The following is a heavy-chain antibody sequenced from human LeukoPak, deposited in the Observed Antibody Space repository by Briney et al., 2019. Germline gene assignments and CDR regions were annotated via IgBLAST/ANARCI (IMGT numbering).Heavy chain of an antibody. D-gene: IGHD3-22*01. V-gene: IGHV3-33*01. J-gene: IGHJ4*02. Sequence: PGGSLRLSCAASGFTFSTYGMHWVRRAPGKGLEWVAVIRYDGNNKFYVDSVRGRFTISRDNSKNTVYLQMNSLRAEDTAVYYCARAYYSDITDYPYIGYWGQGVLVTVSS. CDR3: ARAYYSDITDYPYIGY. CDR2: IRYDGNNK. CDR1: GFTFSTYG.